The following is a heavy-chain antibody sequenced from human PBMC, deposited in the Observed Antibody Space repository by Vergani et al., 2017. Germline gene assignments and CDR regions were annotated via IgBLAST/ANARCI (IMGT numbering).Heavy chain of an antibody. CDR3: ARVGRSAVAGTFGAFDM. CDR2: ISASDGNT. D-gene: IGHD6-19*01. CDR1: GFIFSSYA. V-gene: IGHV3-23*01. J-gene: IGHJ3*02. Sequence: EVQLLESGGALVQPGKSLRLSCAASGFIFSSYAMTWVRQAPGKGLEWVSSISASDGNTYYADSVKGRVTIPRDKSKNTLYLQMNSLRAEDTAVYYCARVGRSAVAGTFGAFDMWGQGTMVTVSS.